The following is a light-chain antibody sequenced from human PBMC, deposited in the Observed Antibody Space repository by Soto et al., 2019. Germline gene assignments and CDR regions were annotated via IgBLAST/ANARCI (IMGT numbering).Light chain of an antibody. Sequence: QSVLTQPASVSGSPGQSITISCTGTSSDVGGYNYVSWYQQHPGKAPKLMIYDVSNRPSGVSNRFSGSKSGNTASLTISGLQAEDEADYYCSSYTSSSPRVFGTGNKLTVL. J-gene: IGLJ1*01. CDR3: SSYTSSSPRV. V-gene: IGLV2-14*01. CDR2: DVS. CDR1: SSDVGGYNY.